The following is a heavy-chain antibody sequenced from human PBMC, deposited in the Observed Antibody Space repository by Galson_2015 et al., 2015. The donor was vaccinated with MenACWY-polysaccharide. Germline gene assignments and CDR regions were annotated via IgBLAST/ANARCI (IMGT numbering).Heavy chain of an antibody. CDR1: GFTFDDYA. V-gene: IGHV3-9*01. Sequence: SLRLSCAASGFTFDDYAMHWVRQAPGKGLEWVSGISWNSGSIGYADSVEGRFTISRDNAKNSLYLQMNSLRAEDTALYYCAKDKLPTVTTFFDYWGQGTLVTVSS. D-gene: IGHD4-17*01. J-gene: IGHJ4*02. CDR2: ISWNSGSI. CDR3: AKDKLPTVTTFFDY.